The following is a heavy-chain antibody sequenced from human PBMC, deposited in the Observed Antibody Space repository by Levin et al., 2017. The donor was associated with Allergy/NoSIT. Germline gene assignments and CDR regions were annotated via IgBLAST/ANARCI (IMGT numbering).Heavy chain of an antibody. V-gene: IGHV1-69*13. D-gene: IGHD2-2*01. CDR1: GGTFSSYA. Sequence: SVKVSCKASGGTFSSYAISWVRQAPGQGLEWMGGIIPIFGTANYAQKFQGRVTITADESTSTAYMELSSLRSEDTAVYYCARDLRTDWDCSSTSGLDRYYFDYWGQGTLVTVSS. J-gene: IGHJ4*02. CDR2: IIPIFGTA. CDR3: ARDLRTDWDCSSTSGLDRYYFDY.